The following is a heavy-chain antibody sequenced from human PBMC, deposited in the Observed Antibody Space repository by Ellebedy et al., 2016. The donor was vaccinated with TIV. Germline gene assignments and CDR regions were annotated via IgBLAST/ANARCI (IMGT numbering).Heavy chain of an antibody. CDR1: GFTFSSYW. V-gene: IGHV3-7*01. CDR3: ARDSVGCDILTGYCDRTYSDY. Sequence: GESLKISCAASGFTFSSYWMSWVRQAPGKGLEWVANIKQDGSEKYYVDSVKGRFTISRDNAKNSLYLQMNSLRAEDTAVYYCARDSVGCDILTGYCDRTYSDYWGQGTLVTVSS. CDR2: IKQDGSEK. D-gene: IGHD3-9*01. J-gene: IGHJ4*02.